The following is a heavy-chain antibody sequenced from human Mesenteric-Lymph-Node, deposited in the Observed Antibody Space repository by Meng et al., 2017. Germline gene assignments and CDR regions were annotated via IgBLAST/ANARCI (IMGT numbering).Heavy chain of an antibody. V-gene: IGHV3-49*03. CDR3: TRAIIAVAGAHRDY. CDR1: GFTFSSYW. D-gene: IGHD6-19*01. CDR2: IRSKAYGGTT. Sequence: GESLKISCAASGFTFSSYWMSWFRQAPGKGLEWVGFIRSKAYGGTTEYAASVKGRFTISRDDSKSIAYLQMNSLKTEDTAVYYCTRAIIAVAGAHRDYWGQGTLVTVSS. J-gene: IGHJ4*02.